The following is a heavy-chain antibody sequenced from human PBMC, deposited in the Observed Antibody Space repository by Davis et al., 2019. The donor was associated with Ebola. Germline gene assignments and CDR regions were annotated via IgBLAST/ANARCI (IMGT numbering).Heavy chain of an antibody. CDR2: IYYSGST. Sequence: PSETLSLTCAVYGGSFSGYYWGWIRQPPGKGLEWIGSIYYSGSTYYNPSLKSRVTISVDTSKNQFSLKLSSVTAADTAVYYCASGKNLRYCSSTSCYTGEWFDPWGQGTLVTVSS. D-gene: IGHD2-2*02. CDR3: ASGKNLRYCSSTSCYTGEWFDP. V-gene: IGHV4-34*01. J-gene: IGHJ5*02. CDR1: GGSFSGYY.